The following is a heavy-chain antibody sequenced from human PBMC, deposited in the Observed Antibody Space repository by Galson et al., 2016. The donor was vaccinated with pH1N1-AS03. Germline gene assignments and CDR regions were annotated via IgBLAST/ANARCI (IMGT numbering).Heavy chain of an antibody. J-gene: IGHJ5*02. CDR1: GFTFSKHA. CDR2: ISGPGATT. D-gene: IGHD6-13*01. CDR3: AKDRGLVLVVGREHP. V-gene: IGHV3-23*01. Sequence: SLRLSCAASGFTFSKHAMSWVRQAPGKGLEWVSGISGPGATTYYAGSVKGRFSISRDNSKNTLYLQMNSLRADDTAVYYCAKDRGLVLVVGREHPWGQGTLVTVSS.